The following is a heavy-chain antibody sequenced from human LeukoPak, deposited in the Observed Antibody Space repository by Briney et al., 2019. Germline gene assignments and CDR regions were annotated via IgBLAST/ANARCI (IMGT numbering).Heavy chain of an antibody. CDR2: ISYDGSNK. V-gene: IGHV3-30*04. Sequence: PGGSLRLSCAASGFTFSSYAMHWVRQAPGKGLEWVAVISYDGSNKYYADSVKGRFTISRDNSKNTLYVQMNSLRAEDTAVYYCADLGYCSGGSCYSTQGYWGQGTLVTVSS. D-gene: IGHD2-15*01. CDR3: ADLGYCSGGSCYSTQGY. J-gene: IGHJ4*02. CDR1: GFTFSSYA.